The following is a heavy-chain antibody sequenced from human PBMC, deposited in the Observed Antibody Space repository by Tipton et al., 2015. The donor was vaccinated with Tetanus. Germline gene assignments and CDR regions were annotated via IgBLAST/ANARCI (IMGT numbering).Heavy chain of an antibody. Sequence: QVQLVQSGAEVKKPGASVKVSCKASGYTFTGYYMYWVRQASGQGLEWMGWIDPNSGGTVYAKKLQGRDTMTRDTSISTAYVELRSLRSDDTAVYYCARDRGDDIYYGMVVWGPGTTVTVS. CDR1: GYTFTGYY. CDR2: IDPNSGGT. D-gene: IGHD2-21*01. CDR3: ARDRGDDIYYGMVV. J-gene: IGHJ6*02. V-gene: IGHV1-2*02.